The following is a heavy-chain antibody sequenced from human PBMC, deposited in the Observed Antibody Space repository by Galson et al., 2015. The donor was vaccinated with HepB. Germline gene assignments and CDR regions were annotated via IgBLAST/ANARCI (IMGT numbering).Heavy chain of an antibody. D-gene: IGHD3-10*01. CDR3: SAEPRFRELLDAFDI. CDR2: INPNSGGT. CDR1: GYTFTGYY. Sequence: SVKVSCKASGYTFTGYYMHWVRQAPGQGLEWMGRINPNSGGTNYAQKFQGRVTMTRDTSISTAYMELSRLRSDDTAVYYCSAEPRFRELLDAFDIWGQGTMVTVSS. J-gene: IGHJ3*02. V-gene: IGHV1-2*06.